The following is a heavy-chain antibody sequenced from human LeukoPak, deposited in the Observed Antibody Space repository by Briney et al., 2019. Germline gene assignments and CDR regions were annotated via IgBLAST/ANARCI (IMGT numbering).Heavy chain of an antibody. Sequence: GGSLRLSCAASGFTFSTFAMIWVRQPPGKGLEWVSSIFPSGGEIHYADSVRGRFTISRDNSKSILSLQMNSLRAEDTAIYYCARRRQLQTGNWFDPWGQGTLVTVSS. CDR1: GFTFSTFA. J-gene: IGHJ5*02. CDR3: ARRRQLQTGNWFDP. V-gene: IGHV3-23*01. D-gene: IGHD6-6*01. CDR2: IFPSGGEI.